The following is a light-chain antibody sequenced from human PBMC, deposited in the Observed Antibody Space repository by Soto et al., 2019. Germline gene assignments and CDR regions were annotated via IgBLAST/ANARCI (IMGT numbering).Light chain of an antibody. CDR3: QQYDNLPIT. J-gene: IGKJ5*01. CDR1: QDISNY. CDR2: DAS. Sequence: EIQMTQSPSTLSASVGDRVTITCQASQDISNYLNWYQQKPGKAPKLLIYDASNLETGVPSRFSGSGSGTDFTFTISSLQPEDIATYYCQQYDNLPITFGQGTRLEI. V-gene: IGKV1-33*01.